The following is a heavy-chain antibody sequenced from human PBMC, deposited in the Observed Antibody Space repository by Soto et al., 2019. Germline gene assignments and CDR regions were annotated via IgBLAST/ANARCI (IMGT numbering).Heavy chain of an antibody. Sequence: QLQLQESGPGLVKPSSTLSLTCTVSGGSISSSSYYWGWIRQPPGKGLEWIGSIYYSGSTYYNPSLKSRVTITVDTSKNQFSLKLSSVTDADTAVYYCARHHHPGYGDSIDCFDYWGQGTLVTVSS. CDR2: IYYSGST. D-gene: IGHD4-17*01. V-gene: IGHV4-39*01. CDR1: GGSISSSSYY. CDR3: ARHHHPGYGDSIDCFDY. J-gene: IGHJ4*02.